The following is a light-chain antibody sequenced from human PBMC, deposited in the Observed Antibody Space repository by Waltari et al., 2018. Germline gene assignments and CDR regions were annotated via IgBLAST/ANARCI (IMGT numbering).Light chain of an antibody. CDR3: SSYTSSFTSD. Sequence: QSALTQPASVSGSPGQSITISCTGTSSDVGGYNYVSWYQQHPGKAPKLMIYDVSNRPSGVSNRFSGSKSGTTASLTISGLQAEDEADYFCSSYTSSFTSDFGPGTKVTVL. CDR1: SSDVGGYNY. J-gene: IGLJ1*01. V-gene: IGLV2-14*03. CDR2: DVS.